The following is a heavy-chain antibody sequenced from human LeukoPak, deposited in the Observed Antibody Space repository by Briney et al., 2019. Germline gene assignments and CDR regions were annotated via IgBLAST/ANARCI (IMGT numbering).Heavy chain of an antibody. Sequence: GGSLRLSCAVSGFTFDDYGMSWVRQAPGKGLEWVCGINWNGGSTGYADSVKGRFTISRDNAKNSLYLQMNSLRAEDTALYYCATSVLLEPYYFDYWGQGTLVTVSS. V-gene: IGHV3-20*04. CDR3: ATSVLLEPYYFDY. J-gene: IGHJ4*02. CDR1: GFTFDDYG. CDR2: INWNGGST. D-gene: IGHD1-20*01.